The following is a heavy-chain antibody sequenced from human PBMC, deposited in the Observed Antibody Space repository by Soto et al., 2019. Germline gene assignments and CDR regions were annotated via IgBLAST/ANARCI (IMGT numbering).Heavy chain of an antibody. D-gene: IGHD3-22*01. V-gene: IGHV4-34*01. CDR2: INHSGST. Sequence: SETLSLTCAVYGGSFSGYYWSWSRQPPGKGLEWIGEINHSGSTNYNPSLKSRVTISVDTSKNQFSLKLSSVTAADTAVYYCARGLRDLIVVPLSKYYYGMDVWGQGTTVTVSS. CDR3: ARGLRDLIVVPLSKYYYGMDV. CDR1: GGSFSGYY. J-gene: IGHJ6*02.